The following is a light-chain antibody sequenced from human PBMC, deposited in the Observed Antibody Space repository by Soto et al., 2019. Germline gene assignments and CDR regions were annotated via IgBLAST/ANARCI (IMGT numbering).Light chain of an antibody. CDR2: DTS. CDR1: QGIGST. Sequence: EIVLTQSPGTLSLSPGERATLSCRASQGIGSTLAWYQHKPGQTPRLLIYDTSTRATGVPARFSGSRSGTEFTLTINSLQSEDFAVYYCQRYNNWPLTFGGGTKV. V-gene: IGKV3-15*01. CDR3: QRYNNWPLT. J-gene: IGKJ4*01.